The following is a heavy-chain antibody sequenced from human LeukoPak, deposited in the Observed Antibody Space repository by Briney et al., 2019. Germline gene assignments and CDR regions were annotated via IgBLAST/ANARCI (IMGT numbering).Heavy chain of an antibody. V-gene: IGHV1-69*05. CDR3: ARGASGWYTNWFDP. D-gene: IGHD6-19*01. CDR2: IIPIFGTA. J-gene: IGHJ5*02. CDR1: GGTFSSYA. Sequence: SVKVSCKASGGTFSSYAISWVRQAPGQGLEWMGGIIPIFGTANYAQKFQGRVTITTDESTSTVYMELSSLRSEDTAVYYCARGASGWYTNWFDPWGQGTLVTVSS.